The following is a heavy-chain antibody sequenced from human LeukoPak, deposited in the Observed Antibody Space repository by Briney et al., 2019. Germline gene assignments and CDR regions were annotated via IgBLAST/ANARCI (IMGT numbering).Heavy chain of an antibody. Sequence: SETLSLTCTVSPGAIRSYYWNWIRQPAGQGLQWIGRIYNNGYTNYNPSLKSRITMSIDTSKNQFFLKLRSVTAADMAVYYCARDQTAGTEFDYWGQGTLVTVSS. V-gene: IGHV4-4*07. CDR3: ARDQTAGTEFDY. CDR1: PGAIRSYY. CDR2: IYNNGYT. D-gene: IGHD6-13*01. J-gene: IGHJ4*02.